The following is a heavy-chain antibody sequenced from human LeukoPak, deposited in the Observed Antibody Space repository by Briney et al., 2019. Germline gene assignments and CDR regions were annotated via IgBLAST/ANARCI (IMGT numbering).Heavy chain of an antibody. CDR1: GFTFSSYS. CDR2: ISSSSSYI. V-gene: IGHV3-21*04. CDR3: AKDLTAMVIGFAFDI. D-gene: IGHD5-18*01. J-gene: IGHJ3*02. Sequence: GGSLRLSCAASGFTFSSYSMNWVRQAPGKGLEWVSSISSSSSYIYYADSVKGRFTISRDNAKNSLYLQMNSLRVEDTAVYYCAKDLTAMVIGFAFDIWGQGTMVTVSS.